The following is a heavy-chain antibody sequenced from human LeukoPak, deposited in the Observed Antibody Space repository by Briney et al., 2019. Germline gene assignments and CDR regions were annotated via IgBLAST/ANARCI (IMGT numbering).Heavy chain of an antibody. CDR3: ARGGRGRLWFGELLLRYYFDY. CDR2: ISAYNGNT. Sequence: ASVKVSCKASGYTFTSYGISWVRQAPGQGLEWMGWISAYNGNTNYAQKLQGRVTMTTDTSTSTAYMELSSLRSEDTAVYYCARGGRGRLWFGELLLRYYFDYWGQGTLVTVSS. D-gene: IGHD3-10*01. CDR1: GYTFTSYG. J-gene: IGHJ4*02. V-gene: IGHV1-18*01.